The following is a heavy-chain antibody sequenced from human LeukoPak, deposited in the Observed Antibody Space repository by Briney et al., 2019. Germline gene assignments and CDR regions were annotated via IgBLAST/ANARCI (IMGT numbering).Heavy chain of an antibody. CDR3: ARVDSSGYYTFFDY. J-gene: IGHJ4*02. CDR1: GGSISSHN. CDR2: IYNSGSP. Sequence: PSETLSLTCTVSGGSISSHNWNWIRQPPGKGLEWIGDIYNSGSPNYNPSLKSRVTISLDTSKNQFSLKLSSVTAADTAVYYCARVDSSGYYTFFDYWGQGTLVTVLS. D-gene: IGHD3-22*01. V-gene: IGHV4-59*11.